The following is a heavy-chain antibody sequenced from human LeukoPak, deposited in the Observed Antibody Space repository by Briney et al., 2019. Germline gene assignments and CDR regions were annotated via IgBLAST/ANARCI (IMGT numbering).Heavy chain of an antibody. J-gene: IGHJ6*03. Sequence: PGGSLRLSCAASGFTFSSCGMSWVRQAPGKGVEWVSALSDSGGSTFYADSVKGRFTISGDNAKNSLYLQMNSLRAEDTAVYYCARAETSSSWYYYYYYYYMDVWGKGTTVTVSS. V-gene: IGHV3-23*01. D-gene: IGHD6-13*01. CDR2: LSDSGGST. CDR1: GFTFSSCG. CDR3: ARAETSSSWYYYYYYYYMDV.